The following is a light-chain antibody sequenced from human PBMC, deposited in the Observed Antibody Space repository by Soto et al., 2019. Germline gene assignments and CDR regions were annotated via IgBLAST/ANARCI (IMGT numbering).Light chain of an antibody. J-gene: IGKJ1*01. CDR1: QGISSY. CDR3: QQLNSYPLT. V-gene: IGKV1-9*01. Sequence: IQLTQSPSSLSASVGDRVTITCRASQGISSYLAWYQQKPGKAPKLLIYAASTLQSGVPSRFSGSGSGTYFTLTISSLQPEDFATYYCQQLNSYPLTFRQGNKVEIK. CDR2: AAS.